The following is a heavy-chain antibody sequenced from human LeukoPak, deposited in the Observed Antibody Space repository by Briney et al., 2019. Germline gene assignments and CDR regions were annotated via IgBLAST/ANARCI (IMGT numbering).Heavy chain of an antibody. V-gene: IGHV4-4*07. Sequence: SETLSLTCTVSGGSISSYYWSWIRQPAGKGLEWIGRIYTSGSTNYNPSLKSRVTMSVDTSKNQFSLKLSSVTAADTAVYYCASMGVLSIVVVSTSHYYYMELWGKGTTVTVSS. J-gene: IGHJ6*03. D-gene: IGHD3-22*01. CDR3: ASMGVLSIVVVSTSHYYYMEL. CDR1: GGSISSYY. CDR2: IYTSGST.